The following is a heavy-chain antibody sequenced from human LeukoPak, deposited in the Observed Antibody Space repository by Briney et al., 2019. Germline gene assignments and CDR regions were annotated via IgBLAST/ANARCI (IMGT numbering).Heavy chain of an antibody. CDR1: AGTFTSYA. CDR3: ARAGTAMSTLDY. Sequence: AVKVSRKASAGTFTSYAISWVRQPPGQGQEWMGGIIPIFGRANYAQKFQGRVTISADKSTSTVYIELSSLRSEDTAVYYCARAGTAMSTLDYWGQGTLVPLST. V-gene: IGHV1-69*06. CDR2: IIPIFGRA. J-gene: IGHJ4*02. D-gene: IGHD5-18*01.